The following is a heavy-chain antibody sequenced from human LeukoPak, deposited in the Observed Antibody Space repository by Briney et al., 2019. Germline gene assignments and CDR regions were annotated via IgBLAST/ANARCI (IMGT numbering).Heavy chain of an antibody. CDR1: GGSISSGGYS. Sequence: SETLSLTCAISGGSISSGGYSWSWIRQPPGKGLEWIGYIYHSGSTYYNPSLKSRVTISVDRSKNQFSLKLSSVTAADTAVYYCARSRGGSGSYFIDYWGQGTLVTVSS. CDR3: ARSRGGSGSYFIDY. V-gene: IGHV4-30-2*01. J-gene: IGHJ4*02. CDR2: IYHSGST. D-gene: IGHD3-10*01.